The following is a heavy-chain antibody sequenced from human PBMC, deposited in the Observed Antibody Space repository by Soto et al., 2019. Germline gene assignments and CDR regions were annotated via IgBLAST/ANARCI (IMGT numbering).Heavy chain of an antibody. CDR3: VKGGDYSYTFDS. D-gene: IGHD4-17*01. V-gene: IGHV3-23*01. CDR1: GFLFRSYA. J-gene: IGHJ4*02. Sequence: EVQLLESGGGLAQPGGSLRLSCAASGFLFRSYAMNWVRQAPGKGLEWVSSISGTGGSRYYADSVKGRFTISRDYSKTTVSLQMNSLRAEDTAVYYCVKGGDYSYTFDSWGQGTLVTVSP. CDR2: ISGTGGSR.